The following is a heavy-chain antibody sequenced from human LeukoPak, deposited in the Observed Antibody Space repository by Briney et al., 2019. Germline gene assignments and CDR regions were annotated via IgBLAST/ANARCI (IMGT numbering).Heavy chain of an antibody. V-gene: IGHV4-59*08. D-gene: IGHD4-17*01. CDR2: IYYSGST. J-gene: IGHJ5*02. CDR3: ARLYGELWYWFDP. CDR1: GGSISSYY. Sequence: SETLSLTCTVSGGSISSYYWSWIRQPPGKGLELIGYIYYSGSTNYNPSLKSRVTISVDTSKNQFSLKLSSVTAADTAVYYCARLYGELWYWFDPWGQGTLVTVSS.